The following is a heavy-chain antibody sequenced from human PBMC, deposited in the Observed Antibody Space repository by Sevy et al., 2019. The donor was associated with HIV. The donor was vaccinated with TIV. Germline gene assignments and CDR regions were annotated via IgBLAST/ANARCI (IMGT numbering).Heavy chain of an antibody. J-gene: IGHJ1*01. D-gene: IGHD3-16*01. CDR3: TTGGSLFQH. V-gene: IGHV3-15*01. CDR2: IKSKRDGGTT. Sequence: GGSLRLSCAASGFTFNNVWMSWVRQAPGKGLEWVAHIKSKRDGGTTDYAEPVRGRFTISRDDSKNTLYLQMNSLKTEDTAVYYCTTGGSLFQHWGQGTLVTVSS. CDR1: GFTFNNVW.